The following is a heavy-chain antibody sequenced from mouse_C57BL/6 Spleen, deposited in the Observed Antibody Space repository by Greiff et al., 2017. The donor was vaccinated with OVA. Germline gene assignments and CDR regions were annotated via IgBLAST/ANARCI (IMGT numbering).Heavy chain of an antibody. CDR1: GYTFTDYD. V-gene: IGHV1-15*01. CDR2: IDPETGGT. D-gene: IGHD3-3*01. CDR3: TREGWDVDY. Sequence: QVQLQQSGAELVRPGASVTLSCKASGYTFTDYDMHWVKQTPVHGLEWIGAIDPETGGTAYNQKFKGKAIMTADKSYSPAYMELRSLTSEASAVYYCTREGWDVDYWGQGTTLTVSS. J-gene: IGHJ2*01.